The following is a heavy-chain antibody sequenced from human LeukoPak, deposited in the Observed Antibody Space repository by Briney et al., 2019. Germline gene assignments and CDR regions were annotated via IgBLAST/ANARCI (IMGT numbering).Heavy chain of an antibody. CDR1: GGSFSGYY. J-gene: IGHJ4*02. CDR2: INHSGST. V-gene: IGHV4-34*01. D-gene: IGHD1-7*01. Sequence: SETPSLTCAVYGGSFSGYYWSWIRQPPGKGLEWIGEINHSGSTNHNPSLKSRVTISVDTSKNQFSLKLSSVTAADTAVYYCARRRYNWNYVGYFDYWGQGTLVTVSS. CDR3: ARRRYNWNYVGYFDY.